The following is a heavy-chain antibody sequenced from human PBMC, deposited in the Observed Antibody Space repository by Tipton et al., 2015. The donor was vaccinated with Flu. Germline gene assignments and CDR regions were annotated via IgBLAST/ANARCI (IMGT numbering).Heavy chain of an antibody. Sequence: TLSLTCTVSGGSVSSGSYYWSWIRQPPGKGLEWIGYIYYSGSTNYNPSLKSRVTISVDTSKNQFSLKLSSVTAADTAVYYCARVILRYHSNYGSGSYSKRGVVDYWGQGTLVTVSS. CDR3: ARVILRYHSNYGSGSYSKRGVVDY. CDR1: GGSVSSGSYY. J-gene: IGHJ4*02. V-gene: IGHV4-61*01. CDR2: IYYSGST. D-gene: IGHD3-10*01.